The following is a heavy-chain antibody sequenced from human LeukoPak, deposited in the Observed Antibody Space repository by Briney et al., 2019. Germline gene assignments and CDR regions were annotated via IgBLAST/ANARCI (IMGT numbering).Heavy chain of an antibody. Sequence: GGSLRLSCAASGFTFNIYSFNWVRQAPGRGLEWVAYIGTSSTMYYADSVKGRFTISRDNAKNSVFLQMNSLRDEDSAVYYCERFAGDDYWGQGTLVTVSS. CDR1: GFTFNIYS. V-gene: IGHV3-48*02. CDR3: ERFAGDDY. J-gene: IGHJ4*02. D-gene: IGHD3-10*01. CDR2: IGTSSTM.